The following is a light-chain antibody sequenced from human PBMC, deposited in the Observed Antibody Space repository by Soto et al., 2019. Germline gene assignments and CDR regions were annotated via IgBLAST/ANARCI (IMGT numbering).Light chain of an antibody. V-gene: IGLV2-14*01. Sequence: SVQTQPASGSGSPGQSITISCTGTSSDVGLYDYVSWYQQHPGKAPQLMIYAVSNRPSGVSNRFSASKSGNTASLFISGLQAEDEADYYCSSYTSDSSYVFGSGTKVTVL. CDR3: SSYTSDSSYV. CDR1: SSDVGLYDY. CDR2: AVS. J-gene: IGLJ1*01.